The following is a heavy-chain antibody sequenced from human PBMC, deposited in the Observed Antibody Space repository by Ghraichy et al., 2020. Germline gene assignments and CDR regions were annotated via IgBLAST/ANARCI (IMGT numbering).Heavy chain of an antibody. CDR1: GGSVSSGSYY. CDR2: IYYSGST. CDR3: ARDTPGGYDSTGPLGFDP. Sequence: ETLSLTCTVSGGSVSSGSYYWSWIRQPPGKGLEWIGYIYYSGSTNYNPSLKSRVTISVDTSKNQFSLKLSSVTAADTAVYYCARDTPGGYDSTGPLGFDPWGQGTLVTVSS. J-gene: IGHJ5*02. D-gene: IGHD5-12*01. V-gene: IGHV4-61*01.